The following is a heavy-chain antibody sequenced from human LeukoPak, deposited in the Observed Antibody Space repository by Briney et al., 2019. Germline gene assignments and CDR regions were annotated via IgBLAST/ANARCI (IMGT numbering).Heavy chain of an antibody. CDR3: ARNPQLQH. CDR1: GFTFSNSA. Sequence: GGSLRLSCAASGFTFSNSAMSWVRQAPGKGLEWVSSISSSSSYIYYADSVKGRFTISRDNAKNSLYLQMNSLRAEDTAVYYCARNPQLQHWGQGTLVTVSS. V-gene: IGHV3-21*01. CDR2: ISSSSSYI. D-gene: IGHD2-2*01. J-gene: IGHJ1*01.